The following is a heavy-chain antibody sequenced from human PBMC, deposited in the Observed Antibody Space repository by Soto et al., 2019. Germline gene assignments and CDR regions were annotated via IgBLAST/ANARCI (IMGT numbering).Heavy chain of an antibody. Sequence: GQSQKISWKGSGYSFTSYWIGWVRQMPGKGLEWMGIIYPGDSDTRYSPSFQGQVTISADKSISTAYLQWSSLKASDTAMYYCARQSLGYCSSTSCGMDVWGQGTTVTVSS. CDR2: IYPGDSDT. CDR3: ARQSLGYCSSTSCGMDV. V-gene: IGHV5-51*01. CDR1: GYSFTSYW. D-gene: IGHD2-2*01. J-gene: IGHJ6*02.